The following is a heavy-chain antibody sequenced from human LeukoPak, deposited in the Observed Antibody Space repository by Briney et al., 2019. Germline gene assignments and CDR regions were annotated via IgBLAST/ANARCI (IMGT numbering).Heavy chain of an antibody. CDR3: ARDRCSSTSCRVHWDAFDI. Sequence: GGSLRLSCAASGFTFSSYGMHWVRQAPSKGLEWVAFIRYDGSNKYYADSVKGRFTISRDNSKNTLYLQMNSLRAEDTAVYYCARDRCSSTSCRVHWDAFDIWGQGTMVTVSS. J-gene: IGHJ3*02. D-gene: IGHD2-2*01. CDR2: IRYDGSNK. CDR1: GFTFSSYG. V-gene: IGHV3-30*02.